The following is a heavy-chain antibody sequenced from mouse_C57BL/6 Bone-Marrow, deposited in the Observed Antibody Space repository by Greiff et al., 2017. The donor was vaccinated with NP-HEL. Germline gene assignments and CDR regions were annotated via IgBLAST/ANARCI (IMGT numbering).Heavy chain of an antibody. CDR1: GYTFTSYG. CDR2: IYPRSGNT. D-gene: IGHD2-5*01. Sequence: QVQLQQSGAELARPGASVKLSCKASGYTFTSYGISWVKQRTGQGLEWIGEIYPRSGNTYYNEKFKGKATLTADKSSSTAYMELRSLTSEDSAVYYCAYSNYLEDYWGQGTTLTVSS. V-gene: IGHV1-81*01. CDR3: AYSNYLEDY. J-gene: IGHJ2*01.